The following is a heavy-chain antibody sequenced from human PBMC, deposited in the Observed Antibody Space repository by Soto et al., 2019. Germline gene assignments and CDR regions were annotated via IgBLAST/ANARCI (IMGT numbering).Heavy chain of an antibody. CDR3: ARGFDCSSTSCYLNYYYYYMDV. D-gene: IGHD2-2*01. CDR1: GYTFTSYD. J-gene: IGHJ6*03. V-gene: IGHV1-8*01. CDR2: MNPNSGNT. Sequence: GASVKVSCKASGYTFTSYDINWVRQATGQGLGWMGWMNPNSGNTGYAQKFQGRVTMTRNTSISTAYMELSSLRSEDTAVYYCARGFDCSSTSCYLNYYYYYMDVWGKGTTVTVSS.